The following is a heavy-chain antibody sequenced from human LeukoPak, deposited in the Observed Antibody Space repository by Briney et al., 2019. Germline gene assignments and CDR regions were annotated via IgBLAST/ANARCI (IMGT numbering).Heavy chain of an antibody. CDR3: AREASPLMAYYYSSGMDV. J-gene: IGHJ6*02. Sequence: GGSLRLSCAASGFTFSSYGMHWVRQAPGKGLEWVAVIWYDGSNKYYADSVKGRFTISRDNSKNTLYLQMNSLRAEDTAVYYCAREASPLMAYYYSSGMDVWGQGTPVHVSS. CDR1: GFTFSSYG. D-gene: IGHD3-10*01. V-gene: IGHV3-33*01. CDR2: IWYDGSNK.